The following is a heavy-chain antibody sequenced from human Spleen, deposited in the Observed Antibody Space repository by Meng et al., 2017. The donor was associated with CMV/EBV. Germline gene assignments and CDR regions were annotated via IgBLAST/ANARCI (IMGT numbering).Heavy chain of an antibody. J-gene: IGHJ4*02. CDR1: RRW. V-gene: IGHV4-4*02. Sequence: RRWWTWVREVTGKGREWIEEIYHSGSTKYNPSLKSQVTISVDKFKNQFSLKLGSVTAADTAVYYCARIERRRILKYCGSDCSTTDYWGQGTLVTVSS. D-gene: IGHD2-21*02. CDR3: ARIERRRILKYCGSDCSTTDY. CDR2: IYHSGST.